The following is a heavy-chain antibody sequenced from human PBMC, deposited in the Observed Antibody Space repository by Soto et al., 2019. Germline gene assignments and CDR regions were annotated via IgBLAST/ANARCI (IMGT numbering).Heavy chain of an antibody. J-gene: IGHJ4*02. CDR2: IDTSGGGT. CDR1: GLTFSSFA. Sequence: EVQLLESGGGLVQPGGSLRLSCAASGLTFSSFAMSWVRQAPGKGLERVSAIDTSGGGTYYADSVKGRFTISRDNSKNTLYLQMNSLRAEDTAVYYAVKSSRTLGDSWGQGTLVTVSS. D-gene: IGHD6-13*01. CDR3: VKSSRTLGDS. V-gene: IGHV3-23*01.